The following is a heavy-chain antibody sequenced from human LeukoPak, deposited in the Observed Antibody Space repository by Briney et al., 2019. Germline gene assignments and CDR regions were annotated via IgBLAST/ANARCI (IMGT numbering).Heavy chain of an antibody. J-gene: IGHJ4*02. CDR1: GLTVSDAW. Sequence: GGSLRLSCAASGLTVSDAWMSWVRQAPGKGLEWVSTFGGRGSSAYYADSVKGRFTISRDNSKNTLYLQMNSLRAEGTALYYCAKDHGFYSSGWNPLFDYWGQGTLVTVSS. V-gene: IGHV3-23*01. CDR3: AKDHGFYSSGWNPLFDY. D-gene: IGHD6-19*01. CDR2: FGGRGSSA.